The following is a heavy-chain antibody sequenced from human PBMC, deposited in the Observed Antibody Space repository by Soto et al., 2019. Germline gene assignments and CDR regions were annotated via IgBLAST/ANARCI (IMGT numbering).Heavy chain of an antibody. CDR3: AREPISTPRGVTQVDP. Sequence: QVRLQESGPGLVRPSQTLSLTCNVSGAPISSGGFYWSWIRQHPGKGPEWIGYIYNSGTTFYTPSLGSRVTMSLDAAKNHFSLELRSVTVADTAVYYCAREPISTPRGVTQVDPWGQGTQVTVSS. D-gene: IGHD3-10*01. V-gene: IGHV4-31*03. CDR2: IYNSGTT. CDR1: GAPISSGGFY. J-gene: IGHJ5*02.